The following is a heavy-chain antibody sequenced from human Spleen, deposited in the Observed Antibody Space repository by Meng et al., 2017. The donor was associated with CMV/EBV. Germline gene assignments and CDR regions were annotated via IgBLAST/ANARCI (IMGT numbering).Heavy chain of an antibody. CDR2: ISYDGGNK. J-gene: IGHJ3*02. Sequence: GGSLRLSCSASGFTFNDYAMHWVRQAPGKGLEWVAVISYDGGNKYYADSVKGRFTISRDNSENTLSLQMSSLRAEDSAVYFCAREGYTLGRFGAFDIWGQGTMVTVSS. CDR3: AREGYTLGRFGAFDI. D-gene: IGHD2-2*02. V-gene: IGHV3-30-3*01. CDR1: GFTFNDYA.